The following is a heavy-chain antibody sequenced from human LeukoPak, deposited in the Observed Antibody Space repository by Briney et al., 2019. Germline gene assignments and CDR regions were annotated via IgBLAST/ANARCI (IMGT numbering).Heavy chain of an antibody. D-gene: IGHD1-7*01. CDR2: IYYSGST. V-gene: IGHV4-39*07. Sequence: SETLSLTCTVSGGSISSSSYYWGWIRQPPGKGLEWIGSIYYSGSTYYNPSLKSRVTISVDTSKNQFSLKLSSVTAADTAVYYCARYVITGTTSGWFDPWGQGTLVTVSS. J-gene: IGHJ5*02. CDR1: GGSISSSSYY. CDR3: ARYVITGTTSGWFDP.